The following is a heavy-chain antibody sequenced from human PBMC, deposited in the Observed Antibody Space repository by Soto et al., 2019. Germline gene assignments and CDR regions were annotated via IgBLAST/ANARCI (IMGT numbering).Heavy chain of an antibody. CDR3: ARASPSTIVDY. D-gene: IGHD2-2*01. CDR2: IYPGNGNT. CDR1: GYTFTSYA. Sequence: QVQLVQSGAEVKKPGASVKVSCKASGYTFTSYAMHWVRQAPGQRLEWLGWIYPGNGNTKYSQKFQGRVTITTDTSATTAYMELNSLRSEDTAVYFCARASPSTIVDYWGQGTLGTVS. J-gene: IGHJ4*02. V-gene: IGHV1-3*01.